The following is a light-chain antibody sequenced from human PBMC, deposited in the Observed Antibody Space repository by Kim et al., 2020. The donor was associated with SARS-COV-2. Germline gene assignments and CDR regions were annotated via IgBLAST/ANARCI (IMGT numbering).Light chain of an antibody. V-gene: IGKV3-15*01. CDR1: QSVSRN. CDR2: GAS. J-gene: IGKJ2*01. Sequence: EIVLTQSPATLSVSPGERATLSCRASQSVSRNLAWYKQKPGQAPSLLIYGASSRATGIPARFSGSGSGTEFTLTISSLQSEDFGVYYCQHYNNWPFHTFGQGTKLEI. CDR3: QHYNNWPFHT.